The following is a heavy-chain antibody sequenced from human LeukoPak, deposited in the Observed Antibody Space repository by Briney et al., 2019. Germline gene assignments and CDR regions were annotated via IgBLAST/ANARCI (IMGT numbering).Heavy chain of an antibody. CDR3: ARSDGYGLVGI. CDR1: GVSISSGSNY. D-gene: IGHD3-10*01. CDR2: IYSSGST. J-gene: IGHJ3*02. Sequence: SETLSLTCRVSGVSISSGSNYWGWIRQPPGKTLEWIGSIYSSGSTYYNSSLKSRVVILIDTAKNHFSLNLSSVTAADTAVYYCARSDGYGLVGIWGQGTMVTVSS. V-gene: IGHV4-39*07.